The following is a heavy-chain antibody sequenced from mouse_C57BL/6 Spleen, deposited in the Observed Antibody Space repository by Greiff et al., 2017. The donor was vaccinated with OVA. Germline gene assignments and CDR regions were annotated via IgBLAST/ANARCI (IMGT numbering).Heavy chain of an antibody. Sequence: EVQLQQSVAELVRPGASVKLSCTASGFNIKNTYMHWVKQRPEQGLEWIGRIDPANGNTKYDPKFQGKATITADQSSNTAYLQLSSLPTEDTAIYYCAGRYGSGNSMDYWGQGTTVTVSS. D-gene: IGHD1-1*01. V-gene: IGHV14-3*01. CDR2: IDPANGNT. CDR1: GFNIKNTY. CDR3: AGRYGSGNSMDY. J-gene: IGHJ4*01.